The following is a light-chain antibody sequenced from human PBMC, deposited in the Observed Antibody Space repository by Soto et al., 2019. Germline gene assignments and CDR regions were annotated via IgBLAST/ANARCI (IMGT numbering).Light chain of an antibody. Sequence: GDRVTITCQASQDISNYLNWYQQKPGKAPKLLIYDASNLETGVPSRFSGSGSGTDFTFTISSLQPEDIATYYCQQYDNLPTPQFRFTITFGPGTKVDIK. CDR3: QQYDNLPTPQFRFTIT. CDR2: DAS. CDR1: QDISNY. J-gene: IGKJ3*01. V-gene: IGKV1-33*01.